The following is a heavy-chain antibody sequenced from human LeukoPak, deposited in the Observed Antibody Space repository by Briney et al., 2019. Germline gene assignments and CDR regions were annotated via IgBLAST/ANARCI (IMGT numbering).Heavy chain of an antibody. CDR1: GFWFSNYG. CDR2: ISYDGSNK. Sequence: GGSLRLSCAASGFWFSNYGINWVRQAPGKGLEGVAVISYDGSNKYYADSVKGRFTISRDNSKNTLYLQMNSLRAEDTAVYYCAKDVTAVAIYYYYGMDVWGQGTTVTVSS. J-gene: IGHJ6*02. V-gene: IGHV3-30*18. CDR3: AKDVTAVAIYYYYGMDV. D-gene: IGHD6-19*01.